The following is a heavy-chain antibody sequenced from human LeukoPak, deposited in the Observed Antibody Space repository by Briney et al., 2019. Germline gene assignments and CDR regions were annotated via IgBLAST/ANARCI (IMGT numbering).Heavy chain of an antibody. D-gene: IGHD3-16*01. Sequence: ASVKVSCKASGYTFTSYGISWVRQVPGQGLEWMGWISGYNVNTNYVQKLQGRVTMTTDTSTSTAYMDLRSLRSDDTAVYYCARASLGPADWFDPWGQGTLVTVSS. J-gene: IGHJ5*02. V-gene: IGHV1-18*01. CDR2: ISGYNVNT. CDR1: GYTFTSYG. CDR3: ARASLGPADWFDP.